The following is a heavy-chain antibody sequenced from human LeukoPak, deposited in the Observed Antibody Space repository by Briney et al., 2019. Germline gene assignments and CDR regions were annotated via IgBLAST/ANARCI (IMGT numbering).Heavy chain of an antibody. CDR3: ARERIAAADY. J-gene: IGHJ4*02. D-gene: IGHD6-13*01. V-gene: IGHV3-21*01. CDR1: GFTFSSYS. Sequence: GGSLRLSRAASGFTFSSYSMTWVRQAPGKGLEWVSSISSSSSYIYYADSVKGRFTISRDNAKNSLYLQMNSLRAEDTAVYYCARERIAAADYWGQGTLVTVSS. CDR2: ISSSSSYI.